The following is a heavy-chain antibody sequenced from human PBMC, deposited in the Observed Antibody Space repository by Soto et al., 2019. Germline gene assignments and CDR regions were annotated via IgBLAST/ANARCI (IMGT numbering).Heavy chain of an antibody. V-gene: IGHV3-11*01. J-gene: IGHJ4*02. CDR1: GFAFSAYY. Sequence: QVHLMESGGGLVKPGGSLRLSCAASGFAFSAYYMSWIRQAPGKGLEWLSYISESGTTIYYADSVKGRFTISRDNAKNSLYLQMNSLRVEDTAVYYCTRSDYDTSGYTGYWGQGTLVTVSS. D-gene: IGHD3-22*01. CDR2: ISESGTTI. CDR3: TRSDYDTSGYTGY.